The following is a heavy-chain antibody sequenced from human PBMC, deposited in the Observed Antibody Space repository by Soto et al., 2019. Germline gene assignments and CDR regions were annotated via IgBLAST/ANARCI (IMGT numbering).Heavy chain of an antibody. V-gene: IGHV3-21*01. D-gene: IGHD3-10*01. CDR2: ISSSSSYI. Sequence: EVQLVESGGGLVKPGRSLRLSCAASGFTFSSYNMNWVRQAPGKGLEWVSFISSSSSYIYYADSVKGRFTISRDNAKNSLYLQMNSLRAEDTAVYYCAREGNYGSGTYGPDAFDIWGQGTMVTVSS. J-gene: IGHJ3*02. CDR1: GFTFSSYN. CDR3: AREGNYGSGTYGPDAFDI.